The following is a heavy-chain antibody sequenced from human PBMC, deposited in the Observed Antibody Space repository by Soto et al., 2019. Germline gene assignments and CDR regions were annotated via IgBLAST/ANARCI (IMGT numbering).Heavy chain of an antibody. CDR1: GFTFSSYA. CDR2: MSGSGGST. J-gene: IGHJ5*01. CDR3: AKPSVPRPRKTVTFDF. D-gene: IGHD4-17*01. V-gene: IGHV3-23*01. Sequence: EVQLLESGGGLVQPGGSLRLSCAASGFTFSSYAMSWVRQAPGKGLEWVSAMSGSGGSTYDADSVKGRFTISRDNSKNTLYLEMNTLRAEDTAVYYCAKPSVPRPRKTVTFDFWGQGTLVTVSS.